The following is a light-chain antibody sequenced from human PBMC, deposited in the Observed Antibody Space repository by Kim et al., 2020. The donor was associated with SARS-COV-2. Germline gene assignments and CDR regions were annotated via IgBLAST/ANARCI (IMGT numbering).Light chain of an antibody. CDR1: NIGSKN. J-gene: IGLJ3*02. CDR2: GDS. Sequence: SYELTQPLSVSVALGQTARITCGGNNIGSKNVHWYQQKPGQAPVLVIYGDSNRPSGIPERFSGSNSGNTATLTISRAQVEDEADYYCQVWGSGTAVLGGG. CDR3: QVWGSGTAV. V-gene: IGLV3-9*01.